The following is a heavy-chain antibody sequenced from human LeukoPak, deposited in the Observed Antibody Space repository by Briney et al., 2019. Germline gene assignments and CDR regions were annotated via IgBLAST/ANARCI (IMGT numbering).Heavy chain of an antibody. J-gene: IGHJ4*02. Sequence: GASVKVSCKASGYTFTGYYMHWVRQAPGQGLEWMGWINTNTGNPTYAQGFTGRFVFSLDTSVSTAYLQISSLKAEDTAVYYCARGRVTGVTTTPVRYWGQGTLVTVSS. CDR2: INTNTGNP. CDR3: ARGRVTGVTTTPVRY. V-gene: IGHV7-4-1*02. D-gene: IGHD4-17*01. CDR1: GYTFTGYY.